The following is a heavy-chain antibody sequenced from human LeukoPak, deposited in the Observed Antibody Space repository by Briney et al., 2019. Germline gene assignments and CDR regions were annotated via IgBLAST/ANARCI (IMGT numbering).Heavy chain of an antibody. J-gene: IGHJ4*02. CDR2: IYYSGST. CDR3: ARLFGDTAMVIDY. CDR1: GGSISSYY. Sequence: SETLSLTCTVSGGSISSYYWSWIRQPPGKGLEWIGCIYYSGSTNYNPSLKSRVTISVDTSKNQFSLKLSSVTAADTAVYYCARLFGDTAMVIDYWGQGTLVTVSS. V-gene: IGHV4-59*08. D-gene: IGHD5-18*01.